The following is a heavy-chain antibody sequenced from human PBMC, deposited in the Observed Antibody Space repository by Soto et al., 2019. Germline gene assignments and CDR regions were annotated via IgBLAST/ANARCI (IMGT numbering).Heavy chain of an antibody. CDR2: IYYSGST. CDR1: GGSISSGDYY. Sequence: SETLSLTCTVSGGSISSGDYYWSWIRQPPGKGLEWIGYIYYSGSTYYNPSLKSRVTISVDTSKNQFSLKLSSVTAADTAVYYCARGEGSIKSHIDYWGQGTLVTVSS. CDR3: ARGEGSIKSHIDY. J-gene: IGHJ4*02. V-gene: IGHV4-30-4*01. D-gene: IGHD1-26*01.